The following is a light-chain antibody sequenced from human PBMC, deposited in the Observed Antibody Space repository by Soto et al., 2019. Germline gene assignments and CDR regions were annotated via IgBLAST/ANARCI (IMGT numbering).Light chain of an antibody. CDR1: QDIRNF. Sequence: DIQMTQSPASLSASVGDRATITCRASQDIRNFVAWYQQKPGKPPKHLIYAASTWQSGVPSQFSGSGSGTDFTLTINSLQPEDVATYSCQQYGSAPVFGAGTKVEIK. CDR2: AAS. V-gene: IGKV1-27*01. CDR3: QQYGSAPV. J-gene: IGKJ3*01.